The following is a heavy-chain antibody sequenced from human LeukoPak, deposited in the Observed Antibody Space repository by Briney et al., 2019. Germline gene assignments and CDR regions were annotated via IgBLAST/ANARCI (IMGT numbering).Heavy chain of an antibody. V-gene: IGHV4-34*01. CDR2: INHSGST. CDR1: GGSFSGYY. CDR3: ARESTGGFDP. J-gene: IGHJ5*02. Sequence: SETLSLTCAAYGGSFSGYYWSWIRQPPGKGLEWIGEINHSGSTNYNPSLKSRVTISVDTSKNQFSLKLSSVTAADTAVYYCARESTGGFDPWGQGTLVTVSS.